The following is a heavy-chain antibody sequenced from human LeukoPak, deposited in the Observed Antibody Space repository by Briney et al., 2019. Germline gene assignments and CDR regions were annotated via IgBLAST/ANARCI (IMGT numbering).Heavy chain of an antibody. CDR2: IWYDGSNK. J-gene: IGHJ4*02. D-gene: IGHD6-13*01. V-gene: IGHV3-33*01. Sequence: GGSLRLSCAASGFIFNSYGMHWVRQAPGKGLEWVAVIWYDGSNKYYADSVKGRFTISRDNSKNTLYLQMNSLRGEDTAVYYCARGSYTSSWYGVFDYWGQGTLVTVSS. CDR1: GFIFNSYG. CDR3: ARGSYTSSWYGVFDY.